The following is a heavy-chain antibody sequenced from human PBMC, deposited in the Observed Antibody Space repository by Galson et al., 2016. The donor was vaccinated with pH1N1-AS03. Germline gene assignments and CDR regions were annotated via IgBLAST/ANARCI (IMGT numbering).Heavy chain of an antibody. V-gene: IGHV3-20*04. J-gene: IGHJ4*02. D-gene: IGHD6-19*01. Sequence: SLRLSCAASGFSFEDYGMSWVRQAPGKGLEWVSGINWLGGSTGYADSVKGRFTISRDNAKKSLYLQMNSLRVEDTAFYYCARDWPPQGISVAGSFDFWGQGTLVTVSS. CDR3: ARDWPPQGISVAGSFDF. CDR1: GFSFEDYG. CDR2: INWLGGST.